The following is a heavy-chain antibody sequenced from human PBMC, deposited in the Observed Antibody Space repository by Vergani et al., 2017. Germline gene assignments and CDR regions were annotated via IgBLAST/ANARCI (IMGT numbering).Heavy chain of an antibody. Sequence: VQLVESGGGVVQPGRSLRLSCAASGFTFSSYAMSWVRQAPGKGLEWVSAISGSGGSTYYADSVKGRFTISRDNSKNTLYLQMNSLRAEDTAVYYCAKAYDFRLEGTGMDVWGQGTTVTVSS. J-gene: IGHJ6*02. D-gene: IGHD3-3*01. CDR3: AKAYDFRLEGTGMDV. V-gene: IGHV3-23*04. CDR2: ISGSGGST. CDR1: GFTFSSYA.